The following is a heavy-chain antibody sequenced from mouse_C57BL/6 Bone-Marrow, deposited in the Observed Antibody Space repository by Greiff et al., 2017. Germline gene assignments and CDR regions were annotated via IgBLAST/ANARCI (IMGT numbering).Heavy chain of an antibody. J-gene: IGHJ4*01. CDR3: ARLGYGSEAMDY. CDR1: GFTFSSYG. Sequence: EVQVVESGGDLVKPGGSLKLSCAASGFTFSSYGMSWVRQTPDKRLEWVATISSGGSYTSYPDSVKGRFTISRDNAKNTLYLQMSSLKSEDTAMYYCARLGYGSEAMDYWGQGTSVTVSS. V-gene: IGHV5-6*01. CDR2: ISSGGSYT. D-gene: IGHD1-1*01.